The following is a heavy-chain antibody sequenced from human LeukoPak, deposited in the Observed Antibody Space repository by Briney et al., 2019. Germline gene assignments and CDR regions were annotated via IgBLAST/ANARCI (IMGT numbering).Heavy chain of an antibody. V-gene: IGHV1-18*01. CDR1: GDSFSSYG. Sequence: ASVTVSCKASGDSFSSYGISWLRQAPGQGLEWMGWINVNTKYAQKFQGRVTMTTDTSKTTAYMELRSLRSDDTAVYYCARAPRCNTNSCNSWFDPWGQGTLVTVSS. J-gene: IGHJ5*02. D-gene: IGHD2-8*01. CDR2: INVNT. CDR3: ARAPRCNTNSCNSWFDP.